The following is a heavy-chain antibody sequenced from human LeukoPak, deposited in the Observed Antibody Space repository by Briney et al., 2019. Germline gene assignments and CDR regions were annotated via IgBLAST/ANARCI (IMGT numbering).Heavy chain of an antibody. V-gene: IGHV4-34*01. CDR1: GGSFSGYY. D-gene: IGHD2-15*01. Sequence: SETLSLTCAVYGGSFSGYYWSWIRQPPGKGLEWIGSIYYSGSTYYNPSLKSRVTISVDTSKNQFSLKLSSVTAADTAVYYCARRGSVVVAATGSSTYFDYWGQGTLVTVSS. CDR2: IYYSGST. CDR3: ARRGSVVVAATGSSTYFDY. J-gene: IGHJ4*02.